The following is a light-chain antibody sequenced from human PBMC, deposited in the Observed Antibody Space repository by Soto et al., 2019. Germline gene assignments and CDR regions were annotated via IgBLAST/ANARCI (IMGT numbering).Light chain of an antibody. CDR2: GAS. CDR3: QQYGNSFT. J-gene: IGKJ5*01. Sequence: IVLTQSPGTLSLSPGERATLSCRASQRVRSNYLAWYQQKPGQAPRLLIYGASSRATGIPDRFSGSGSETDFTLIISRLEPEDFAVYYCQQYGNSFTFGQGTRLEIK. V-gene: IGKV3-20*01. CDR1: QRVRSNY.